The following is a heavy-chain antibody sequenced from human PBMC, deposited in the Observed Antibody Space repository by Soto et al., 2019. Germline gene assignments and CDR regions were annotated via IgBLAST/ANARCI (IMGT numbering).Heavy chain of an antibody. J-gene: IGHJ4*02. Sequence: EVQLVESGGGLVQPGGSLRLSCAASGFTFSDHYMDWVRQAPGKGLEWVGRTGNRANGYTTEYAASVKGRTTISRDDSTNSLYLQMNSLTIEDTAVYYCACLLRAKDGIDYWGQGTLVTVSS. CDR1: GFTFSDHY. V-gene: IGHV3-72*01. D-gene: IGHD1-26*01. CDR2: TGNRANGYTT. CDR3: ACLLRAKDGIDY.